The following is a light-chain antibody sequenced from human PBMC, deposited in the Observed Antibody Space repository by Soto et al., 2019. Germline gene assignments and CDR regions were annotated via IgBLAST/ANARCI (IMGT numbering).Light chain of an antibody. J-gene: IGKJ2*01. Sequence: EIVMTQSPATLSVSPGERATLSCRASQSVSTNLVWYQQKPGQAPRLLIYATSTRATGIPARFSGSGSGTAFTLTISSLESEDSAVDYCQQYNYWPPFTFGQGTKLEMK. CDR2: ATS. V-gene: IGKV3D-15*01. CDR3: QQYNYWPPFT. CDR1: QSVSTN.